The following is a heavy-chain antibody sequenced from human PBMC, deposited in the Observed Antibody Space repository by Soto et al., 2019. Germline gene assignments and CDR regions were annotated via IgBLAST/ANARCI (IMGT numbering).Heavy chain of an antibody. CDR3: ARRDSPYVWFSEF. D-gene: IGHD3-10*01. V-gene: IGHV1-69*13. J-gene: IGHJ4*02. Sequence: SVKVSCKDSGGLFSSYAISWVRQAPGQGLEWMGGIIPVFGTPFYAQKFQGRVTITADESTNTAYLELSSLRSEDTAMYYCARRDSPYVWFSEFWGQGSLVTVSS. CDR1: GGLFSSYA. CDR2: IIPVFGTP.